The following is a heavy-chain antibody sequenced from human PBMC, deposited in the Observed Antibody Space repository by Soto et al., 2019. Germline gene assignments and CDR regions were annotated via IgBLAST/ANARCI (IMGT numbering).Heavy chain of an antibody. Sequence: QVQLVQSGAEVKKPGASVKVSCKASGYTFTSYDINWVRQATGQGLEWMGWMNPNSGNTGYAQKFQGRVTXTXXTSISTAYMERSSLRSEGTAVYYCARTLYGDNVDYWGQGTLVTVSS. J-gene: IGHJ4*02. D-gene: IGHD4-17*01. V-gene: IGHV1-8*01. CDR2: MNPNSGNT. CDR1: GYTFTSYD. CDR3: ARTLYGDNVDY.